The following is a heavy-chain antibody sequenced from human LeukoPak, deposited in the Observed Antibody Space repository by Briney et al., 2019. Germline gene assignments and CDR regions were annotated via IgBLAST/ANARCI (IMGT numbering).Heavy chain of an antibody. Sequence: GGSLKLSCAASGFTFSGSAMHWVRQASGKGLEWVGRIRSKANSYATAYAASVKGRFTISRGDSKNTAYLQMNSLKTEDTAVYYCTRLGSYGIDYWGQGTLVTVSS. V-gene: IGHV3-73*01. D-gene: IGHD5-18*01. CDR3: TRLGSYGIDY. CDR1: GFTFSGSA. J-gene: IGHJ4*02. CDR2: IRSKANSYAT.